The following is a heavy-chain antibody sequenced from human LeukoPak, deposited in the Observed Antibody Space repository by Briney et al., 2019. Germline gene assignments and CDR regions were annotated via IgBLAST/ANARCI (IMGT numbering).Heavy chain of an antibody. D-gene: IGHD4-17*01. CDR3: ARAAGLLYGDYVNDY. Sequence: SQTLSLTCTVSGGSISSGSYYWSWIRQPAGKGLEWIGRIYTSGSTNYNPSLKSRVTISVDTSKNQFSLKLSSVTAADTAVYYCARAAGLLYGDYVNDYWGQGILVTVSS. CDR2: IYTSGST. J-gene: IGHJ4*02. V-gene: IGHV4-61*02. CDR1: GGSISSGSYY.